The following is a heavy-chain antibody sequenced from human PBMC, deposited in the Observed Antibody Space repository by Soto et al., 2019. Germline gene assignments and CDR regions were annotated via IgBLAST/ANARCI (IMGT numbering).Heavy chain of an antibody. D-gene: IGHD3-3*01. V-gene: IGHV1-18*04. Sequence: ASVKVSCKASGYTFTSYGISWLRQAPGQGLEWMGWISAYNGNTNYAQKPQGRVTMTTDTSTSTAYMELRSLRSDDTAVYYCARDQELRITIFGVVTKYGMDVWGQGTTVTVSS. J-gene: IGHJ6*02. CDR2: ISAYNGNT. CDR3: ARDQELRITIFGVVTKYGMDV. CDR1: GYTFTSYG.